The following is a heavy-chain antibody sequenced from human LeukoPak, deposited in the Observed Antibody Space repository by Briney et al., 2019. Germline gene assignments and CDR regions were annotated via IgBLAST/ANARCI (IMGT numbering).Heavy chain of an antibody. CDR3: ARVKTKNAFDI. CDR1: GFTFSSYS. J-gene: IGHJ3*02. CDR2: ISSSSSYI. V-gene: IGHV3-21*01. Sequence: GGSLRLSCAASGFTFSSYSMNSVRQAPGKGLEWVSSISSSSSYIYYADSVKGRFTISRDNAKNSLYLQMNSPRAEDTAVYYCARVKTKNAFDIWGQGTMVTVSS. D-gene: IGHD2-8*01.